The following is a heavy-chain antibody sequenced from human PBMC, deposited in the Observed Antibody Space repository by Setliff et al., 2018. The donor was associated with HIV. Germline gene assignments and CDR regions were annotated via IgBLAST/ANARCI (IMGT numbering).Heavy chain of an antibody. CDR2: IHTSGST. CDR1: GGSISSGSYY. Sequence: SETLSLTCTVSGGSISSGSYYGSWVRQPAGKGLEWIGRIHTSGSTNYNPSLKSRVTISVDTSKNQFSLKLSSVTAADTAVYYCARGLSIFGVATPGFYSFMDVWGKGTTVTVSS. V-gene: IGHV4-61*02. CDR3: ARGLSIFGVATPGFYSFMDV. D-gene: IGHD3-3*01. J-gene: IGHJ6*03.